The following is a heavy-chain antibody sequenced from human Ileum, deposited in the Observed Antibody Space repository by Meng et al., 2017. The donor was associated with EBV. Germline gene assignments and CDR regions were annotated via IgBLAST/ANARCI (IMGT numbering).Heavy chain of an antibody. J-gene: IGHJ4*02. D-gene: IGHD3-22*01. Sequence: QVQLQESGPGLVKPLETMSSACAGSGGSISRSDWWSWVRQPPGKGLEWIGETSHSGSTNYSPSLKSRVTISLDKSKNQLSLKLNSVTAADTAVYYCASSDYYRSDYWGQGTLVTVSS. CDR3: ASSDYYRSDY. CDR2: TSHSGST. CDR1: GGSISRSDW. V-gene: IGHV4-4*03.